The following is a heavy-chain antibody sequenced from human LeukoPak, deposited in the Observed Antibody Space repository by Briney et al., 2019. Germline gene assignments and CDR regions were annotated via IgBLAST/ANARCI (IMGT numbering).Heavy chain of an antibody. J-gene: IGHJ5*02. CDR1: GGTFSSYA. V-gene: IGHV1-69*13. Sequence: SVKVPCKASGGTFSSYAISWVRQAPGQGLEWMGGIIPIFGTANYAQKFQGRVTITADESTSTAYMELSSLRSEDTAVYYCAREIVVVPAARAQSVWFDPWGQGTLVTVSS. D-gene: IGHD2-2*01. CDR3: AREIVVVPAARAQSVWFDP. CDR2: IIPIFGTA.